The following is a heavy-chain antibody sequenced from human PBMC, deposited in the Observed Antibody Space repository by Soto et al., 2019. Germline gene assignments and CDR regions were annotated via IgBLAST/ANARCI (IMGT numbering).Heavy chain of an antibody. Sequence: SETLSLTCAVYGGSFSGYYWSWIRQPPVKVLEWIGEINHSGSTNYNPSLKSRVTISVDTSKNQFSLKLSSVTAADTAVYYCARGSVYYDFWSGYSGVYYGMDVWGQGTTVTVSS. J-gene: IGHJ6*02. CDR2: INHSGST. D-gene: IGHD3-3*01. V-gene: IGHV4-34*01. CDR3: ARGSVYYDFWSGYSGVYYGMDV. CDR1: GGSFSGYY.